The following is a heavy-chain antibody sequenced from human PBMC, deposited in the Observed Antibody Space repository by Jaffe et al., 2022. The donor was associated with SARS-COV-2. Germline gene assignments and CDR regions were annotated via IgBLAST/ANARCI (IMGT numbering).Heavy chain of an antibody. J-gene: IGHJ4*02. D-gene: IGHD2-15*01. Sequence: EVQLVESGGGLVQPGGSLRLSCAASGFTFSAYNMDWVRQAPGKGLEWVSYISRSSGVIYYADSVKGRFTISRDDAMNSLYLQMDSLRDEDTAVYYCARDSEKGYSIDYWGQGALVTVSS. V-gene: IGHV3-48*02. CDR3: ARDSEKGYSIDY. CDR1: GFTFSAYN. CDR2: ISRSSGVI.